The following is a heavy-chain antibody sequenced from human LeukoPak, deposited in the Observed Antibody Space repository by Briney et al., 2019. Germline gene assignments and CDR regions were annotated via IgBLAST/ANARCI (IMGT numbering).Heavy chain of an antibody. CDR3: AREVGDGSAVDY. CDR2: ISAYNGNT. D-gene: IGHD5-24*01. V-gene: IGHV1-18*01. CDR1: GYTFTSYG. J-gene: IGHJ4*02. Sequence: ASVKVSCKASGYTFTSYGISWVRQDPGQGLEWMGRISAYNGNTNYAQKLQGRVTMTTDTSTSTAYMELRSLRSDDTAVFYCAREVGDGSAVDYWGQGTLLTVSS.